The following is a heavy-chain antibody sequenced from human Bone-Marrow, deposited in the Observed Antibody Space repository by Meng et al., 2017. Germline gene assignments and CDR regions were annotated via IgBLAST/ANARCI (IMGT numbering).Heavy chain of an antibody. Sequence: GESLKISCAASGFTFSSYSMNWVRQAPGKGLEWVSSISSSSSYIYYADSVKGRFTISRDNAKNSLYLQMNSLRAEDTAVYYCARDCYYYDSSGYCYWGQGTRVTVSS. D-gene: IGHD3-22*01. J-gene: IGHJ4*02. V-gene: IGHV3-21*01. CDR3: ARDCYYYDSSGYCY. CDR1: GFTFSSYS. CDR2: ISSSSSYI.